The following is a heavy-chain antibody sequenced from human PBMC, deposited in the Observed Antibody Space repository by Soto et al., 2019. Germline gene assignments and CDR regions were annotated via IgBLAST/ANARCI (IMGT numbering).Heavy chain of an antibody. CDR3: ARSVAVPGAHIDY. CDR2: VYYTRST. CDR1: GGSISGSY. J-gene: IGHJ4*02. D-gene: IGHD6-19*01. Sequence: SETLSLTCSVSGGSISGSYWSWIRQSPGKGLEWLGYVYYTRSTNYSPSLRSRVSISVDTSKNEFSLRLSSVTAADTAVYFCARSVAVPGAHIDYWGQGTQVTVSS. V-gene: IGHV4-59*01.